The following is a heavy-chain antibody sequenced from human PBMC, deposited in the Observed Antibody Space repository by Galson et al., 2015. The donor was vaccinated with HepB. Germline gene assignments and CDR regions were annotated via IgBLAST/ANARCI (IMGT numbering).Heavy chain of an antibody. D-gene: IGHD3-10*01. Sequence: SETLSLTCTVSGGSITSSNYYWNWIRQPPGKGLEWIGSVYYSGSTYYNPSLKSRVTVSLDASKSQFSLKLTSVPAADTAVYYCATCLILVRGGFDNWGQGTLVTVSS. J-gene: IGHJ4*02. CDR3: ATCLILVRGGFDN. CDR2: VYYSGST. V-gene: IGHV4-39*01. CDR1: GGSITSSNYY.